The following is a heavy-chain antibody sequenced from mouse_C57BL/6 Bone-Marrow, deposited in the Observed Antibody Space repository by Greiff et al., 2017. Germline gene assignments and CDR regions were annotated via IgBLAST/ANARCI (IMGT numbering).Heavy chain of an antibody. CDR3: ARDATVVAPYAMDY. CDR2: IDPSDSYT. CDR1: GYTFTRYW. D-gene: IGHD1-1*01. Sequence: QVQLQQPGAELVMPGASVKLSCKASGYTFTRYWMHWVKQRPGQGLEWIGEIDPSDSYTNYNQKFKGKSTLTVDKSSSTAYIQLSSLTSEDSAVYYCARDATVVAPYAMDYWGQGTSVTVSS. V-gene: IGHV1-69*01. J-gene: IGHJ4*01.